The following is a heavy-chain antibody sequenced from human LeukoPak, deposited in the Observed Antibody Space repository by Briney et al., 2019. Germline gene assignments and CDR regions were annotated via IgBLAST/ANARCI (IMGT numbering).Heavy chain of an antibody. CDR1: GGSFSGYY. J-gene: IGHJ4*02. CDR2: INHSGST. V-gene: IGHV4-34*01. CDR3: ARTGPPSGSGSYYSGFNY. Sequence: ASETLSLTCAVYGGSFSGYYWSWIRQPPGKGLEWIGEINHSGSTNYNPSLKSRVTISVDTSKNQLSLKLSSVTAADTAVYYCARTGPPSGSGSYYSGFNYWGQGTLVTVSS. D-gene: IGHD3-10*01.